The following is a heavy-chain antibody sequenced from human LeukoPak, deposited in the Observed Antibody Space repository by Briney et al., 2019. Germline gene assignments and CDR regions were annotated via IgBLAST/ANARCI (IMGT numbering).Heavy chain of an antibody. CDR1: GGSFSGYY. Sequence: SETLSLTCAVYGGSFSGYYWSWIRQPPGQGLEWIGEINHSGSTNYNPSLKSRVTISVDTSKNQFSLKLSSVTAADTAVYYCARIGRILTGYYYYYYGMDVWGQGTTVTVSS. V-gene: IGHV4-34*01. J-gene: IGHJ6*02. CDR2: INHSGST. CDR3: ARIGRILTGYYYYYYGMDV. D-gene: IGHD3-9*01.